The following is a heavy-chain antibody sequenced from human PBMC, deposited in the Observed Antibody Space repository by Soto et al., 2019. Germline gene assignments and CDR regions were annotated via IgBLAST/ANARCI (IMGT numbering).Heavy chain of an antibody. V-gene: IGHV2-70*01. CDR3: ARIQVGRYFDWQIQVGVFDI. J-gene: IGHJ3*02. CDR2: IDWHDDK. Sequence: SGPTLVNPTQALTLTCTFSGFSLSTSGMCVSWIRQPPGKALEWLALIDWHDDKYYSTSLKTRLTISKDTSKNQVFLTLTNMDPVDTATYYCARIQVGRYFDWQIQVGVFDIWGQGTMVTVSS. CDR1: GFSLSTSGMC. D-gene: IGHD3-9*01.